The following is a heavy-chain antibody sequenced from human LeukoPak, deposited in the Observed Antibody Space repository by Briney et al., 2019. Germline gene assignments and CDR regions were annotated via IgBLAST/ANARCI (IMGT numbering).Heavy chain of an antibody. D-gene: IGHD2-8*01. Sequence: ASVKVSCKASLGTFTSYTISWGRHAPGQGLEWMGRIIPIFGTANYAQKFQGRVTITADKSTSTAYIELSSLRSEDTAVYFCARVLEYEYYYMDVWGKGTTVTVSS. V-gene: IGHV1-69*08. CDR1: LGTFTSYT. CDR2: IIPIFGTA. CDR3: ARVLEYEYYYMDV. J-gene: IGHJ6*03.